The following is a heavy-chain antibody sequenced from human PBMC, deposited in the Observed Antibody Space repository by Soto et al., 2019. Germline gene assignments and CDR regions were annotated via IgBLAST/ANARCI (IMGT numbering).Heavy chain of an antibody. Sequence: PSETLSLTCAVSSGSTRSSNWWSWVRQSPGKGLEWIGEIFRNGTTYYNPSLNSRISISVDTSKNQFSLSLRSVTAADTAVYYCARRGGWYWLDYWGQGTLVTVSS. V-gene: IGHV4-4*02. D-gene: IGHD6-19*01. J-gene: IGHJ4*02. CDR3: ARRGGWYWLDY. CDR2: IFRNGTT. CDR1: SGSTRSSNW.